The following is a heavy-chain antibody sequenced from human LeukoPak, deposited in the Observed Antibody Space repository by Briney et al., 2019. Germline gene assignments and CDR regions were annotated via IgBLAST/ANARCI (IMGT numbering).Heavy chain of an antibody. J-gene: IGHJ4*02. CDR3: ARDRNYYDSSGYPVRLNY. CDR2: IIPIFGTA. Sequence: SVKVSCKASGGTFSSYAISWVRQAPGQGLEWMGGIIPIFGTANYAQKFQGRVTITADESTSTAYMELSSLRSEDTAVYYCARDRNYYDSSGYPVRLNYWGQGTLVTVSS. V-gene: IGHV1-69*13. CDR1: GGTFSSYA. D-gene: IGHD3-22*01.